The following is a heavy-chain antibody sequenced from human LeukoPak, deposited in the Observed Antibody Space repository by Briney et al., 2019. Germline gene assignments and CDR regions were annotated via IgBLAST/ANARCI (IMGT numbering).Heavy chain of an antibody. D-gene: IGHD1-14*01. CDR2: INSRSTYI. CDR3: ARDETNGFDS. CDR1: GFTFSNYN. Sequence: PGGSLRLSCGASGFTFSNYNMNWVRQAPGEGLEWVSSINSRSTYIFYADSVMGRFTISRDNAKNSLFLQMNSLRAEDTAFYYCARDETNGFDSWGQGTLVTVSS. V-gene: IGHV3-21*01. J-gene: IGHJ5*01.